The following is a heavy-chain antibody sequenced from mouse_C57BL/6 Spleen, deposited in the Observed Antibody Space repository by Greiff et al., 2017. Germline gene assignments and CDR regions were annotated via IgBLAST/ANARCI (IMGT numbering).Heavy chain of an antibody. V-gene: IGHV1-81*01. CDR1: GYTFTSYG. Sequence: VQLQQPGAELARPGASVKLSCKASGYTFTSYGISWVKQRPGQGLEWIGEIYPRSGNTYYNEKFKGKATLTADKSSSTAYMERRSLTSEDSAVYFCARSTARALDYWGQGTTLTVSS. D-gene: IGHD3-1*01. J-gene: IGHJ2*01. CDR2: IYPRSGNT. CDR3: ARSTARALDY.